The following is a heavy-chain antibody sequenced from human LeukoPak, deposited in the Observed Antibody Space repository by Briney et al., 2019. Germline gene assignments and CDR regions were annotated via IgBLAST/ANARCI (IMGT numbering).Heavy chain of an antibody. J-gene: IGHJ4*02. Sequence: KASETPSLTCTVSGVSISSGGYYWSWIRQHPGKGLEWIGYIYYSGSSYYNPSLKSRIAISVDTSKNQFSLELSSVTAADTAVYYCASQAATTEEPFDFWGQGTLVTVSS. V-gene: IGHV4-31*03. CDR3: ASQAATTEEPFDF. CDR2: IYYSGSS. CDR1: GVSISSGGYY. D-gene: IGHD6-25*01.